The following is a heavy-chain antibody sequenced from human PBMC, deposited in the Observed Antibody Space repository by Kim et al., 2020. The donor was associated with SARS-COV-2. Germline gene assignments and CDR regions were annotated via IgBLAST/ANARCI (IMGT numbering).Heavy chain of an antibody. CDR2: INNSGST. Sequence: SETLSLTCTVSGDSISSGTHYWGWVRQHPGKGLEWIGYINNSGSTYYNLSLKSRVSISADTSKNQFSLKLSSVTAAGTAVYYCARSLVRGANWFDPWGQG. V-gene: IGHV4-31*03. CDR3: ARSLVRGANWFDP. D-gene: IGHD3-10*01. CDR1: GDSISSGTHY. J-gene: IGHJ5*02.